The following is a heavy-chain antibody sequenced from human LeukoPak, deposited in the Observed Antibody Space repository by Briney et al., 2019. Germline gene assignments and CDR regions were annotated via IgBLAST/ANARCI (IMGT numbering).Heavy chain of an antibody. CDR2: ISSSSGTI. CDR1: GFTFSSYN. V-gene: IGHV3-48*01. CDR3: ARAMVYAYSDY. Sequence: PGGSLRLSCAASGFTFSSYNMNWVRQAPGRGLEWISYISSSSGTIYYADSVKGRFTISRDNAKNSLYLLMNSLRAEDSAVYYCARAMVYAYSDYWGQGTLVTVSS. J-gene: IGHJ4*02. D-gene: IGHD2-8*01.